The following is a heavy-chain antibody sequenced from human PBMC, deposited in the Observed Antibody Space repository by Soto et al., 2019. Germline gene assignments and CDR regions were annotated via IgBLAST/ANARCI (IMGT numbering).Heavy chain of an antibody. CDR3: ASSGYYYDSSGYHYDY. CDR1: GFTFSSYW. Sequence: GGSLRLSCAASGFTFSSYWMHWVRQAPGKGLVWVSRINSDGSSTSYADSVKGRFTISRDNAKNTLYLQMNSLRAEDTAVYYCASSGYYYDSSGYHYDYWGQGTLVTVSS. J-gene: IGHJ4*02. D-gene: IGHD3-22*01. V-gene: IGHV3-74*01. CDR2: INSDGSST.